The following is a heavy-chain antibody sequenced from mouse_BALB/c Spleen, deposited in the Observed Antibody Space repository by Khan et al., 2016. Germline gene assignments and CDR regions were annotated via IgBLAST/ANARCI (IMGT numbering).Heavy chain of an antibody. V-gene: IGHV14-1*02. Sequence: EVQLQESGAELVRPGALVKLSCKASGFNIKDYYMHWVKQRPEQGLEWIGWIDPENGNTIYDPKFQGKASITADTSSNTAYLQLSSLTSEDTAVYYCVLYGNYAMDYWGQGTSVTVSS. D-gene: IGHD2-1*01. CDR2: IDPENGNT. CDR1: GFNIKDYY. J-gene: IGHJ4*01. CDR3: VLYGNYAMDY.